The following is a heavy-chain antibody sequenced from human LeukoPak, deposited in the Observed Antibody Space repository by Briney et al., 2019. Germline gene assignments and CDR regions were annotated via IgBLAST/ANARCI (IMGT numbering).Heavy chain of an antibody. CDR1: GFTFSSYW. Sequence: GGSLRLSCAASGFTFSSYWMHWVRQAPGKGLVWVSRINSDGSSTSYADSVKGRFTISRDNAKNTLYLQMNSLRAEDTAVYYCASSDSSGDIDYWGQGTLVTVSS. CDR2: INSDGSST. D-gene: IGHD3-22*01. V-gene: IGHV3-74*01. J-gene: IGHJ4*02. CDR3: ASSDSSGDIDY.